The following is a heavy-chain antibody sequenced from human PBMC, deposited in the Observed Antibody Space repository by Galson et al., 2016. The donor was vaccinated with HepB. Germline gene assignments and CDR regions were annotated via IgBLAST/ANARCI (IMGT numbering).Heavy chain of an antibody. CDR1: GFPFGGFS. CDR3: VRAAPTPQQCQEKSYFDS. CDR2: ISSSSSYT. D-gene: IGHD4-11*01. V-gene: IGHV3-21*06. Sequence: SLRLSCAASGFPFGGFSMHWVRQAPGQGLEWVSLISSSSSYTYYVDAVKGRCTISRDNVKSSLYLDMNSLRAEDTAVYYCVRAAPTPQQCQEKSYFDSWGQGTLVTVSS. J-gene: IGHJ4*02.